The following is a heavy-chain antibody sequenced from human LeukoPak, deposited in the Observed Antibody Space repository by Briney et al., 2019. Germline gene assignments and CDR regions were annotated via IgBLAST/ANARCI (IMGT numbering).Heavy chain of an antibody. CDR2: INPNSGGT. V-gene: IGHV1-2*04. CDR3: ARDGDKGYYYDSPRAVDY. Sequence: EASVKVSCKASGYTFTGYYMHWVRQAPGQGLEWMGWINPNSGGTNYAQKFQGWVTMTRDTSISTAYMELSRLRSDDTAVYYCARDGDKGYYYDSPRAVDYWGQGTLVTVSS. J-gene: IGHJ4*02. D-gene: IGHD3-22*01. CDR1: GYTFTGYY.